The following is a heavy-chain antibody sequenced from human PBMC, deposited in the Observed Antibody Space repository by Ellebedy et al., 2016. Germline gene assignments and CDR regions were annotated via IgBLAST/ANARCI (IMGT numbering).Heavy chain of an antibody. J-gene: IGHJ6*02. Sequence: SETLSLXXTVSSGSISSHYWSWIRQPPGKGLEWIGYIYYSGSTNYNPSLKSRVTISVDTSKNQFSLKLSSVTAADTAVYYCARDQGALVQDGMDVWGQGTTVTVSS. CDR1: SGSISSHY. D-gene: IGHD6-13*01. CDR2: IYYSGST. CDR3: ARDQGALVQDGMDV. V-gene: IGHV4-59*11.